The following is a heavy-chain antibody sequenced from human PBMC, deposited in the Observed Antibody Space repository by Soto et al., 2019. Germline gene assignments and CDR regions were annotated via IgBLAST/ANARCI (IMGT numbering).Heavy chain of an antibody. CDR2: IYHSGST. V-gene: IGHV4-4*02. Sequence: PSETLSLTCAVSSGSISSINWWSWVRQPPGKGLEWIGEIYHSGSTNYNPSLKSLVTISVDKSKNQFSLKLSSVTAADTAVYYCARGPGYSTGWYPPYPDHWGQGTLVTVSS. CDR3: ARGPGYSTGWYPPYPDH. D-gene: IGHD6-13*01. CDR1: SGSISSINW. J-gene: IGHJ4*02.